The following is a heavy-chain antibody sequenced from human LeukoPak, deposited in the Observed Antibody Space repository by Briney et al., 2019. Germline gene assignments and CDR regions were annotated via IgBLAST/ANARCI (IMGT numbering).Heavy chain of an antibody. CDR2: ISAYNGKT. CDR3: ARALYGDYDYYYYGMDV. V-gene: IGHV1-18*01. J-gene: IGHJ6*02. D-gene: IGHD4-17*01. Sequence: ASVKVSCKASGYTFTSYGISWGRQAPGQGLKWMGWISAYNGKTNYAQKLQGGVTMTTDTSTSTAYMQLRSLRSDDTAVYYCARALYGDYDYYYYGMDVWGQGTTVTVSS. CDR1: GYTFTSYG.